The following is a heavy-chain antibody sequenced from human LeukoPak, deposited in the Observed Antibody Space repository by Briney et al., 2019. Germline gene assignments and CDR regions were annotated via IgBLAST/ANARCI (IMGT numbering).Heavy chain of an antibody. CDR2: VTRRGETT. J-gene: IGHJ1*01. CDR1: GFIFSSYA. CDR3: AKVVSGSYLFQD. Sequence: PGGSLRLSCTASGFIFSSYAMNWVRQAPGKGLEWVASVTRRGETTYYADCVKVRSTVSRDNSTSTLYLQVNSLRAEDTAVYYCAKVVSGSYLFQDWGQGTLVTVSS. D-gene: IGHD6-6*01. V-gene: IGHV3-23*01.